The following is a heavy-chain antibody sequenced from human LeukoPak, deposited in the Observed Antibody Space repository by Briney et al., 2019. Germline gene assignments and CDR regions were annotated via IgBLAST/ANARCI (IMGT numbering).Heavy chain of an antibody. Sequence: ASFEDSWKGSWYHLSDLLMHRGPQAAGQGPGWIPWINPNSGAANSAQKFQGRVTMTRDTSIRAAHMELRRLKSDDTDVYYCARALPHSGTSLGVDFDYWGQGTLVTVSS. CDR1: WYHLSDLL. D-gene: IGHD1-26*01. V-gene: IGHV1-2*02. CDR2: INPNSGAA. CDR3: ARALPHSGTSLGVDFDY. J-gene: IGHJ4*02.